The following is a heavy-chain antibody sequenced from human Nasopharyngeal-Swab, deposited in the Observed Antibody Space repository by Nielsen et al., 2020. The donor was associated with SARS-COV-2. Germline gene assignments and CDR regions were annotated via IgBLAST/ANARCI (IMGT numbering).Heavy chain of an antibody. Sequence: RQAPGKGLEWIGEINHSGSTNYNPSLKSRVTISVDTSKSQFSLKLSSVTAADTAVYYCARATYYDYVWGSYRPGAFDIWGQGTMVTVSS. D-gene: IGHD3-16*02. CDR3: ARATYYDYVWGSYRPGAFDI. V-gene: IGHV4-34*01. J-gene: IGHJ3*02. CDR2: INHSGST.